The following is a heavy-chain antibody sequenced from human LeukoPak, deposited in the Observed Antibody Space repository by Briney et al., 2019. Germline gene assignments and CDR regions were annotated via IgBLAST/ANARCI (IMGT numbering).Heavy chain of an antibody. D-gene: IGHD3-3*01. CDR3: ARPSFRSYDFWSGFGPFDY. CDR2: IYYSGST. V-gene: IGHV4-39*01. J-gene: IGHJ4*02. Sequence: WARQPPGKGLEWIGSIYYSGSTYYNPSLKSRVTISVDTSKNQFSLKLSSVTAADTAVYYCARPSFRSYDFWSGFGPFDYWGQGTLVTVSS.